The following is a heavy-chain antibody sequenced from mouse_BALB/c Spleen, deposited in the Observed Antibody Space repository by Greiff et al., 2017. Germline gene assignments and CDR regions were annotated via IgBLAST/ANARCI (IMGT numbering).Heavy chain of an antibody. D-gene: IGHD2-14*01. Sequence: DVKLVESGGGLVQPGGSMKLSCVASGFTFSNYWMNWVRPSPEKGLEWVAEIRLKSNNYATHYAESVKGRFTISRDDSKSSVYLQMINLRAEDTGIYYCTRPRNRYDDGYYAMDYWGQGTSVTVAS. CDR2: IRLKSNNYAT. J-gene: IGHJ4*01. CDR3: TRPRNRYDDGYYAMDY. V-gene: IGHV6-6*02. CDR1: GFTFSNYW.